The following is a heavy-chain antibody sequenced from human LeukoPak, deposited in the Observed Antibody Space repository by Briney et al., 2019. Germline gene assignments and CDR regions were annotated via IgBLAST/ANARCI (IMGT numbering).Heavy chain of an antibody. CDR1: GYTFTGYY. CDR3: ARSTTKLVRGCFDY. D-gene: IGHD6-6*01. CDR2: INHNSGGT. V-gene: IGHV1-2*02. Sequence: ASVKVSFKASGYTFTGYYIHWVRPAPGQGVEWMGLINHNSGGTNYAQKFQGRVTMTRDTSNSTAYMELSRLRSDDTAVYYCARSTTKLVRGCFDYWGQGTLVTVSS. J-gene: IGHJ4*02.